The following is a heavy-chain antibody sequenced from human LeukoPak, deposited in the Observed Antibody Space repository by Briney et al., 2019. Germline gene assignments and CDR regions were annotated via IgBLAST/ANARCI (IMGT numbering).Heavy chain of an antibody. J-gene: IGHJ3*02. CDR3: AKAYAWRAFDI. CDR1: GFTFSSYG. D-gene: IGHD2-2*01. CDR2: ISYDGSNK. Sequence: GGSLRLSCAASGFTFSSYGMHWVRQAPGKGLVWVAVISYDGSNKYYADSVKGRFTISRDNSKNTLYLQMNSLRAEDTAVYYCAKAYAWRAFDIWGQGTMVTVSS. V-gene: IGHV3-30*18.